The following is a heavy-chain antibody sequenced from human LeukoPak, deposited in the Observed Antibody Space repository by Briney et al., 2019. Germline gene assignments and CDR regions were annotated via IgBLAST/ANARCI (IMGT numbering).Heavy chain of an antibody. CDR2: MNTNSGNT. Sequence: GPSVKVSWKASVYTFNSHDINWVRQATGQGLEWMGWMNTNSGNTGYAQKFQGRVTMTRNTSRSTAYMELSSLRSEDTAVYYCARRFSGSGSPITYWGQGTLVTASS. CDR1: VYTFNSHD. D-gene: IGHD3-10*01. CDR3: ARRFSGSGSPITY. J-gene: IGHJ4*02. V-gene: IGHV1-8*01.